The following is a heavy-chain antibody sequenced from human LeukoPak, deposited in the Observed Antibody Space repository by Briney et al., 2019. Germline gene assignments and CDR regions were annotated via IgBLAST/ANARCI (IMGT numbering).Heavy chain of an antibody. J-gene: IGHJ6*03. D-gene: IGHD5-18*01. CDR2: ISYDGSNK. CDR3: ASGIQAYYYYMDV. Sequence: GGSLRLSCAASGFTFSSYAMHWVRQAPGKGLEWVAVISYDGSNKYYADSVKGRFTISRDNSKNTLYLQMNSLRAEDTAVYYCASGIQAYYYYMDVWGKGTTVTVSS. CDR1: GFTFSSYA. V-gene: IGHV3-30*01.